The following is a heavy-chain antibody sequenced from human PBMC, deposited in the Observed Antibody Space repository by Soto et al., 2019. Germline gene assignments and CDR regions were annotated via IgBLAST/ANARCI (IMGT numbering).Heavy chain of an antibody. CDR3: ATGGSAVAEARPII. V-gene: IGHV4-31*02. J-gene: IGHJ4*02. D-gene: IGHD6-6*01. CDR2: IYYSGST. CDR1: GGSISSGGFY. Sequence: TLSLTCTVSGGSISSGGFYWSWIRQHPGKGLEWIGYIYYSGSTYYNPSLKSRVTISVDTSKNQFSLKLSSVTAADTAVYYCATGGSAVAEARPIIWGQGTLVTVSS.